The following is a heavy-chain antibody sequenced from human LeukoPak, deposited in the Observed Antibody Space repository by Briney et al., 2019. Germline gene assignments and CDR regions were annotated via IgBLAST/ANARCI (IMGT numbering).Heavy chain of an antibody. CDR3: GRAFPPLRTSSAGDL. V-gene: IGHV3-21*01. D-gene: IGHD3-16*01. CDR1: GFSFSDYD. CDR2: ISGRSSHV. Sequence: PGGSLRLSCSASGFSFSDYDMNWVRQAPGKGLEWVSAISGRSSHVYYGESVKGRFTISRDNAKNSLYLQLDSLGVEDTAVYYCGRAFPPLRTSSAGDLWGQGALLTVSS. J-gene: IGHJ1*01.